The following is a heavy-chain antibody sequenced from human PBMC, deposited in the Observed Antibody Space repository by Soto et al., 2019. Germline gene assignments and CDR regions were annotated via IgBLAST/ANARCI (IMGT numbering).Heavy chain of an antibody. CDR3: AKGGDGYGIDRDAFDI. CDR2: ISYDGSNK. D-gene: IGHD5-18*01. J-gene: IGHJ3*02. Sequence: AQGKGLEWVAVISYDGSNKYYADSVKGRFTISRDNSKNTLYLQMNSLRAEDTAVYYCAKGGDGYGIDRDAFDIWGQGTMVTVSS. V-gene: IGHV3-30*18.